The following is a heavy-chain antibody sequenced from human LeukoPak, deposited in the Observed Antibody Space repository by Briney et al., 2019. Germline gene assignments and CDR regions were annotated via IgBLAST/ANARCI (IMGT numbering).Heavy chain of an antibody. CDR3: ASSVRGRSDY. J-gene: IGHJ4*02. CDR1: GESFSGYS. Sequence: SETLSLTCVVYGESFSGYSWSWIRQPPGKGLEWIGEINQRRNTNYNPSLKSRVTISIDTSKNQFSLKLSSVTAADTAVYYCASSVRGRSDYWGQGTLVTVSS. D-gene: IGHD2-15*01. V-gene: IGHV4-34*01. CDR2: INQRRNT.